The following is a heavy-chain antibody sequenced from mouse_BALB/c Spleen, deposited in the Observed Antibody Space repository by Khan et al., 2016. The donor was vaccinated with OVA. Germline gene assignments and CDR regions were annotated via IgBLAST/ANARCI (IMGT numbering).Heavy chain of an antibody. CDR2: INSNGGST. CDR3: ARSYAMDY. Sequence: EVMLVESGGGLVQPGGSLKLSCAASGFTFSSYGMSWVRQTPDKRLELVATINSNGGSTYYPDSVKGRFTISRDNAKHTLYLQMSSLKSEDTAMYYCARSYAMDYWGQGTSVTVSS. J-gene: IGHJ4*01. CDR1: GFTFSSYG. V-gene: IGHV5-6-3*01.